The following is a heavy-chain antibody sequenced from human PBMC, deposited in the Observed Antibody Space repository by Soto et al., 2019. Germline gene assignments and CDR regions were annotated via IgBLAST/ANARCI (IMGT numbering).Heavy chain of an antibody. CDR2: IIPIFGTA. CDR1: GGTFSSYA. CDR3: AGSRGYYDSSGHFLAFDI. V-gene: IGHV1-69*13. D-gene: IGHD3-22*01. Sequence: GASVKVSCKASGGTFSSYAISWVRQAPGQGLEWMGGIIPIFGTANYAQKFQGRVTITADESTSTAYMELSSLRSEDTAVYYCAGSRGYYDSSGHFLAFDIWGQGTMVTVSS. J-gene: IGHJ3*02.